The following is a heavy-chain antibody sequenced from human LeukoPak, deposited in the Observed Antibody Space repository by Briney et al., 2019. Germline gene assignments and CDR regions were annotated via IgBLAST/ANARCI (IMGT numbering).Heavy chain of an antibody. J-gene: IGHJ5*02. Sequence: GASVKVSCKASGYTFTGYCMHWVRQAPGQGLEWMGWINPNSGGTNYAQKFQGRDTMTRDTSISTAYMELSRLRSDDTAVYYCARDLAAYGSGKNWFDPWGQGTLVTVSS. D-gene: IGHD3-10*01. CDR3: ARDLAAYGSGKNWFDP. CDR1: GYTFTGYC. V-gene: IGHV1-2*02. CDR2: INPNSGGT.